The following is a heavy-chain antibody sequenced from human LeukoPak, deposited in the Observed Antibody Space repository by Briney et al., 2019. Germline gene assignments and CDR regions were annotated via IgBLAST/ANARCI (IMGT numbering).Heavy chain of an antibody. CDR2: ISSSSSYT. CDR1: GFTFSDYY. D-gene: IGHD3-22*01. Sequence: PGGSLTLSCAASGFTFSDYYMSWIRQAPGKGLEWVSYISSSSSYTNYADSVKGRFTISRDNAKNSLYLQMNSLRADDTAVYYCARVGYYYDSSGYYPHQNFDYWGQGTLVTVSS. V-gene: IGHV3-11*06. CDR3: ARVGYYYDSSGYYPHQNFDY. J-gene: IGHJ4*02.